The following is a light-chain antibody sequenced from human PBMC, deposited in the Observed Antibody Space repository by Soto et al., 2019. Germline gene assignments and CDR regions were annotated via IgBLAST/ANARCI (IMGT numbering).Light chain of an antibody. CDR2: DAS. CDR3: HQYHTYST. Sequence: DIQMTQSPSTLSASVGDRVIITCRASQTISTWVAWYQHKTGKAPTLLIYDASSLESGVPSRFSGGGSGTEFTLTISSLQPDDFATYYCHQYHTYSTFWQGTNVDIK. J-gene: IGKJ1*01. V-gene: IGKV1-5*01. CDR1: QTISTW.